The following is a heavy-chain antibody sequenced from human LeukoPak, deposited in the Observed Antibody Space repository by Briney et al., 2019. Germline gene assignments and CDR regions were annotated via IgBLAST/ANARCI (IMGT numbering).Heavy chain of an antibody. V-gene: IGHV4-39*02. Sequence: SETLSLTCTVSGVSISSSYSYWGWIRQPPGMGLEWIGSIYYTGNTYYNASLKSQVSISIDTSNNQFSLKFTSVTAAETSVYYCARDTVWGSYRYFDYWGQGTLVIVSS. CDR1: GVSISSSYSY. CDR2: IYYTGNT. CDR3: ARDTVWGSYRYFDY. J-gene: IGHJ4*02. D-gene: IGHD3-16*02.